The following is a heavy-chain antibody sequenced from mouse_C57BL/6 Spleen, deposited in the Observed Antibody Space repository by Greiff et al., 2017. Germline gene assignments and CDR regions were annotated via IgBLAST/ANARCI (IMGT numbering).Heavy chain of an antibody. D-gene: IGHD2-1*01. CDR1: GFTFSSYG. J-gene: IGHJ3*01. V-gene: IGHV5-6*01. Sequence: EVQVVESGGDLVKPGGSVKLSCAASGFTFSSYGMSWVRQTPDKRLEWVATISSGGSYTYYPDSVKGRSTITRDNAKNTLYLQMSSLKSEDTAMYYCAREGCGNYEAWFAYWGQGTLVTVSA. CDR3: AREGCGNYEAWFAY. CDR2: ISSGGSYT.